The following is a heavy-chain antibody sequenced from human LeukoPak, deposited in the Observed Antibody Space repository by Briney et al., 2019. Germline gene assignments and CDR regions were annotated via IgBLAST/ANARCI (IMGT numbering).Heavy chain of an antibody. J-gene: IGHJ6*02. CDR3: AKEELCSGGSCYLNYYYYYGMDV. CDR2: ISYDGSNK. V-gene: IGHV3-30*18. D-gene: IGHD2-15*01. Sequence: PGGYLRLSCAASGFTFSSYGMHWVRQAPGKGLEWVAVISYDGSNKYYADSVKGRFTISRDNSKNTLYLQMNSLRAEDTAVYYCAKEELCSGGSCYLNYYYYYGMDVWGQGTTVTVSS. CDR1: GFTFSSYG.